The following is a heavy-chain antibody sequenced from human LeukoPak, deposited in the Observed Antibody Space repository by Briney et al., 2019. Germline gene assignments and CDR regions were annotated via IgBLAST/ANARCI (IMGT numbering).Heavy chain of an antibody. J-gene: IGHJ4*02. CDR3: AKDLGSGSSGY. D-gene: IGHD3-10*01. V-gene: IGHV3-23*01. CDR2: ISASGGPA. CDR1: GFTFSTYP. Sequence: GGSLRLSCVASGFTFSTYPMSWVRQAPGKGLDWVSLISASGGPAYYADSVKGRFTISRDNSKNTLYLQMNSPRAEDTAVYYCAKDLGSGSSGYWGQGTLVTVSS.